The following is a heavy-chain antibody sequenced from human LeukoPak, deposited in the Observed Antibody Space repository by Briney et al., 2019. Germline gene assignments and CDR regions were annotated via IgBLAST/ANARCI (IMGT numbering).Heavy chain of an antibody. D-gene: IGHD4-17*01. CDR1: GYSFTSFW. Sequence: GESLKISCKASGYSFTSFWIGWVRQVPGKGLEWMGIIYPDDSDTRYSPSFQGQVTISADKSIRTAYLQWSSLKASDTAMYFCARQAYGDYAWFDPWGQGTLVTVSS. V-gene: IGHV5-51*01. CDR3: ARQAYGDYAWFDP. J-gene: IGHJ5*02. CDR2: IYPDDSDT.